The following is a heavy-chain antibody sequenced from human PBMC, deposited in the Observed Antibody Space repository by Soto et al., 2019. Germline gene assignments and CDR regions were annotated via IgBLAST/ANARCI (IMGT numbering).Heavy chain of an antibody. V-gene: IGHV1-24*01. CDR1: GYTLTELS. CDR2: FDPEDGET. J-gene: IGHJ3*02. CDR3: ATSPMPLGYCSGGSCYRDAFDI. D-gene: IGHD2-15*01. Sequence: ASVKVSCKVSGYTLTELSMHWVRQAPGKGLEWMGGFDPEDGETIYAQKFQGRVTMTEDTSTDTAYMELSSLRSEDTAVYYCATSPMPLGYCSGGSCYRDAFDIWGQGTMVT.